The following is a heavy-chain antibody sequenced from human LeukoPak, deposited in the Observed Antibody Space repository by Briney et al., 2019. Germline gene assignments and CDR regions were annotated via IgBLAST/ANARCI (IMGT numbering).Heavy chain of an antibody. CDR1: GVSISSYY. J-gene: IGHJ4*02. Sequence: SETLSLTCTVSGVSISSYYWSWIRQPPGKGLEWIGYIHYSGTTSYNPSLMSRVTISLDTSKNQFSLKLSSVTAADTAVYYCARRVTSSACYRDDHWGQGTLVTVSS. V-gene: IGHV4-59*08. D-gene: IGHD2-2*01. CDR2: IHYSGTT. CDR3: ARRVTSSACYRDDH.